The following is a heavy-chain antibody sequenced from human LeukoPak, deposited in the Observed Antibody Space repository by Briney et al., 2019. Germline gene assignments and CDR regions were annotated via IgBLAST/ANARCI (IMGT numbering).Heavy chain of an antibody. CDR3: ARDAGLLRRNDAFDI. V-gene: IGHV1-2*02. CDR2: INPNSGGT. J-gene: IGHJ3*02. D-gene: IGHD1-26*01. CDR1: GYTFTGYY. Sequence: RASVKVSCKASGYTFTGYYMHWVRQAPGQGLEWMGWINPNSGGTNYARKFQGRVTMTRDTSISTAYMELSRLRSDDTAVYYCARDAGLLRRNDAFDIWGQGTMVTVSS.